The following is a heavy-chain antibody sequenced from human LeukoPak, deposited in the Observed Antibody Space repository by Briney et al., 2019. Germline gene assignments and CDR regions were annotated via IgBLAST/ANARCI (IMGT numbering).Heavy chain of an antibody. CDR3: ARAIADDPTYSSSWYANFDY. CDR2: INPNSGGT. V-gene: IGHV1-2*02. D-gene: IGHD6-13*01. Sequence: GASVKVSCKASGYTFTGYYMHWVRQAPGQGLEWMGWINPNSGGTNYAQKFQGRVTTTRDTSISTAYMELSRLRSDDTAVYYCARAIADDPTYSSSWYANFDYWGQGTLVTVSS. CDR1: GYTFTGYY. J-gene: IGHJ4*02.